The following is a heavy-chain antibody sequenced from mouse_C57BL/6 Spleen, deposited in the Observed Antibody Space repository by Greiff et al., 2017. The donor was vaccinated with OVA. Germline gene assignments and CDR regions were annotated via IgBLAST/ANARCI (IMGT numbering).Heavy chain of an antibody. CDR1: GYTFTSYW. Sequence: VKLQQPGAELVKPGASVKLSCKASGYTFTSYWMHWVKQRPGQGLEWIGMIHPNSGSTNYNEKFKSKATLTVDKSSSTAYMQLSSLTSEDSAVYYCARSITTVVAKYFDVWGTGTTVTVSS. D-gene: IGHD1-1*01. CDR3: ARSITTVVAKYFDV. CDR2: IHPNSGST. V-gene: IGHV1-64*01. J-gene: IGHJ1*03.